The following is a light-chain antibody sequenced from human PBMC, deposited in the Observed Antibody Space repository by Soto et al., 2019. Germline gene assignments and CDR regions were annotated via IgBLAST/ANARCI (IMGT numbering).Light chain of an antibody. CDR3: QQHNSFSIT. CDR1: QTIDSW. Sequence: DIQMPQSPSTLSASVGDRVPITSRASQTIDSWLAWYLQRPGKPPNHLIYKASTLASGVPSRFSGSGSGTEFTLTINSLQPDDFATYYCQQHNSFSITFGQGTRLGI. CDR2: KAS. J-gene: IGKJ5*01. V-gene: IGKV1-5*03.